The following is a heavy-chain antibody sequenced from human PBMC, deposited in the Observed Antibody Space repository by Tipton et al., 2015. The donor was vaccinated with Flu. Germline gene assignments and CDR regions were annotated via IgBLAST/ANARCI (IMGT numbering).Heavy chain of an antibody. D-gene: IGHD3-22*01. CDR3: ARGLNYYDSSGTMFDY. Sequence: GSLRLSCAASGFTFSSYAMHWVRQAPGKGLEYVSAISNNGGSTYYANSVKGRFTISRDNSKNTLYLQMGSLRAEDMAVYYCARGLNYYDSSGTMFDYWGQGTLVTVSS. CDR2: ISNNGGST. J-gene: IGHJ4*02. V-gene: IGHV3-64*01. CDR1: GFTFSSYA.